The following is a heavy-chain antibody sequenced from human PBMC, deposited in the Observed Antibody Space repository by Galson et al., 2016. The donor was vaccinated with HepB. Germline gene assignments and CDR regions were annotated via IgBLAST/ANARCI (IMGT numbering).Heavy chain of an antibody. CDR3: ATLYCSRGSCYEDY. J-gene: IGHJ4*02. CDR1: GGSISSYY. D-gene: IGHD2-15*01. CDR2: MYYSGST. V-gene: IGHV4-59*01. Sequence: SETLSLTCTVSGGSISSYYWSWIRQPPGKGLEWIGYMYYSGSTNYNPSLKSRVTVSVDKSKNEFSLKLTSVTAADTAVYYCATLYCSRGSCYEDYWGQGTLVTVSS.